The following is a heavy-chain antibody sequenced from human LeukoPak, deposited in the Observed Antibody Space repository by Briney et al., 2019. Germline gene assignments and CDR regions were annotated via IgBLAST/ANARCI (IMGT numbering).Heavy chain of an antibody. Sequence: PGGSLRLSCAASGFTFSSYGMNWVRQAPGKGLEWVSAISGSGGNTYYADSVKGRFTISRDNAKNSLYLQMNSLRAEDTAVYFCARDQYSSGWYPHYYMDVWGKGTTVTVSS. D-gene: IGHD6-13*01. J-gene: IGHJ6*03. V-gene: IGHV3-21*01. CDR1: GFTFSSYG. CDR3: ARDQYSSGWYPHYYMDV. CDR2: ISGSGGNT.